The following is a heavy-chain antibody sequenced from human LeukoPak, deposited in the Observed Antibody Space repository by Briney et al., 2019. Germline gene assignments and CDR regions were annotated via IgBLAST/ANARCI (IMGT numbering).Heavy chain of an antibody. D-gene: IGHD1-26*01. CDR2: IYPGDSDT. V-gene: IGHV5-51*01. CDR1: GYSFTNSW. Sequence: GGSLNISCKGYGYSFTNSWIGWVRQMPGKGLEWMGIIYPGDSDTRYSPSFQGQVTISADKSISTAYLQWSSLKASDTAIYYCARHPSGTYSPFDYWGQGTLVTVSS. CDR3: ARHPSGTYSPFDY. J-gene: IGHJ4*02.